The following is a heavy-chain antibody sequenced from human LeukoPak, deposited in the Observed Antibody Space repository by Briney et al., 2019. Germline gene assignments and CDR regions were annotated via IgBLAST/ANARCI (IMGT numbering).Heavy chain of an antibody. CDR2: IYHSGNT. V-gene: IGHV4-38-2*02. D-gene: IGHD4-17*01. CDR1: GYSISSGYW. Sequence: PSETPSLTCTVSGYSISSGYWWGWIRQPPGKGLEWIGTIYHSGNTYYNPSLKSRVTISIDTSKNQFSLKLSSVTATDTAVYYCARDRFAITTVPNWFDPWGQGTLVTVSS. J-gene: IGHJ5*02. CDR3: ARDRFAITTVPNWFDP.